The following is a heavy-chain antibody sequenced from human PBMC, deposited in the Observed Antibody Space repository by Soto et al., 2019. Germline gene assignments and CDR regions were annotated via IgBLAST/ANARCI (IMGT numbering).Heavy chain of an antibody. CDR2: ISAYNGNT. Sequence: ASVKVSCKASGYTFTSYGISWVRQAPGQGLEWMGWISAYNGNTNYAQKLQGRVTMTTDTSTSTAYMELRSLRSDDTAVYYCARVRDYCSGGSCYTVGAFDIWGQGTMVTVSS. CDR1: GYTFTSYG. V-gene: IGHV1-18*01. CDR3: ARVRDYCSGGSCYTVGAFDI. J-gene: IGHJ3*02. D-gene: IGHD2-15*01.